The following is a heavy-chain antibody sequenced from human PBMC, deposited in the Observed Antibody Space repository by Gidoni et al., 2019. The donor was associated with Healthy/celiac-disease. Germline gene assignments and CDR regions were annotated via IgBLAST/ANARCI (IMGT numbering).Heavy chain of an antibody. Sequence: EVQLVESGGGLVQPGGSLRLSCAASGFTFSSYWMHWVRQAPGRGLVWVSRINSDGSSTSYADSVKGRFTISRDNAKNTLYLQMNSLRAEDTAVYYCARSPQQLVAFYYYYYGMDVWGQGTTVTVSS. V-gene: IGHV3-74*01. CDR1: GFTFSSYW. J-gene: IGHJ6*02. CDR2: INSDGSST. D-gene: IGHD6-13*01. CDR3: ARSPQQLVAFYYYYYGMDV.